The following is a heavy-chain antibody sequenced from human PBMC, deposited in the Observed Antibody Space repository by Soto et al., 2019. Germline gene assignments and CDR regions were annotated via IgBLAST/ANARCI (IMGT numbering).Heavy chain of an antibody. CDR3: ARGQYVAAAGNYYYYGMDV. CDR1: GGTFSSYA. J-gene: IGHJ6*02. Sequence: QVQLVQSGAEVKKPGSSVKVSCKASGGTFSSYAISWVRQAPGQGLEWMGGIIPIFGTANYAQKFQGRVTITADESTRTAYMELSSLRSEDTAVYYCARGQYVAAAGNYYYYGMDVWGQGTTVTVSS. CDR2: IIPIFGTA. V-gene: IGHV1-69*01. D-gene: IGHD6-13*01.